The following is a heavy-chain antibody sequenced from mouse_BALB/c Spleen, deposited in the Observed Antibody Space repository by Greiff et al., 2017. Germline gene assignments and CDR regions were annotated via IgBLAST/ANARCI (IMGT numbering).Heavy chain of an antibody. Sequence: EVQRVESGPGLVKPSQSLSLTCTVTGYSITSDYAWNWIRQFPGNKLEWMGYVSYSGSTSYNPSLKSRISITRDTSKNQFFLQLNSVTTEDTATYYCASITTVVATDWYFDVWGAGTTVTVSS. CDR2: VSYSGST. V-gene: IGHV3-2*02. D-gene: IGHD1-1*01. J-gene: IGHJ1*01. CDR1: GYSITSDYA. CDR3: ASITTVVATDWYFDV.